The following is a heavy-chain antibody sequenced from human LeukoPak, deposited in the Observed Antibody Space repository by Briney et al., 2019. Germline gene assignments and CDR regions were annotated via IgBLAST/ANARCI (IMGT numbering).Heavy chain of an antibody. J-gene: IGHJ3*02. V-gene: IGHV4-34*01. D-gene: IGHD5-18*01. Sequence: ASETLSLTCAVYGGSFSGYYWSWIRQPPGKGLEWIGEINHSGSTNYNPSLNSRVTISVDTSKNQFSLKLSSVTAADTAVYYCASWIQLWDDAFDIWGQGTMVTVSS. CDR2: INHSGST. CDR3: ASWIQLWDDAFDI. CDR1: GGSFSGYY.